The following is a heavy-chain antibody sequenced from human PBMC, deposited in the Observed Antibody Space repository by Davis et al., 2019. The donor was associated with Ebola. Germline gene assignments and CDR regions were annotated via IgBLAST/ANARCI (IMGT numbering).Heavy chain of an antibody. V-gene: IGHV3-9*01. D-gene: IGHD5-12*01. CDR1: GFTFGDYA. CDR3: AKDKGSGYYNEANMNNFYYYYAMDV. J-gene: IGHJ6*04. Sequence: PGGSLRLSCEASGFTFGDYAMHWVRQPPGQGLEWVVSISWHTVTTGYSDSVKGRFTISRDNAKKSLYLEMNNVKLEDAASYYCAKDKGSGYYNEANMNNFYYYYAMDVWGKGTTVTVSS. CDR2: ISWHTVTT.